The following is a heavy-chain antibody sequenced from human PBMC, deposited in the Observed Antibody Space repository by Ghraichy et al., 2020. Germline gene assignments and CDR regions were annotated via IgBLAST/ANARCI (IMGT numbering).Heavy chain of an antibody. CDR2: ISGRGDNT. CDR1: GFTFSNYA. Sequence: GGSLRLSCEASGFTFSNYAMSWVRQAPGKGLEWVSGISGRGDNTYHADSVKGRLTISRDNSKNTLWLQMNSLRAEDTAVYYCAKSCGAIATRGGITLPSFDYWGQGTLVTVSS. V-gene: IGHV3-23*01. CDR3: AKSCGAIATRGGITLPSFDY. J-gene: IGHJ4*02. D-gene: IGHD3-10*01.